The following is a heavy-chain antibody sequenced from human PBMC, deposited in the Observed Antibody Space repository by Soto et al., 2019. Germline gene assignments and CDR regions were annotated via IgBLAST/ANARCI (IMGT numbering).Heavy chain of an antibody. Sequence: ASVKVSCKASGYTFTSYAMHWVRQAPGQRLEWMGWINADNGNTKYSQKLQGRVTITTDTSTSTAYMELSSLRSEDTAVYYCARGVPDYITSAAHWGQGILVTVSS. CDR2: INADNGNT. J-gene: IGHJ4*02. V-gene: IGHV1-3*01. CDR1: GYTFTSYA. D-gene: IGHD4-4*01. CDR3: ARGVPDYITSAAH.